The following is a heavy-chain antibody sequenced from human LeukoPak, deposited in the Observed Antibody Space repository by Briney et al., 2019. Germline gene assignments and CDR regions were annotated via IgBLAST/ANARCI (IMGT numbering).Heavy chain of an antibody. V-gene: IGHV4-59*01. CDR2: IYYSGST. CDR1: GGSISSYY. CDR3: ARGPITMVRGIPPYFDY. D-gene: IGHD3-10*01. Sequence: SETLSLTFTVSGGSISSYYWSWIRQPPGKGLEWIGYIYYSGSTNYNPSLKSRVTISVDTSKNQFSLKLSSVTAADTAVYYCARGPITMVRGIPPYFDYWGQGTLVTVSS. J-gene: IGHJ4*02.